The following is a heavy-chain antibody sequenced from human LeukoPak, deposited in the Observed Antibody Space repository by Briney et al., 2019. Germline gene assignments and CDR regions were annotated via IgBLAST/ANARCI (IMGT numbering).Heavy chain of an antibody. J-gene: IGHJ4*02. CDR1: GFTFSSYA. Sequence: GSLRLSCAASGFTFSSYAMSWIRQPPGKGLEWIGYIYYSGTTNYNPSLKSRATISVDTSKNQFSLKLSSVTAADTAVYYCARGVYIAAAQYGYWGQGTLVTVSS. CDR2: IYYSGTT. V-gene: IGHV4-59*01. CDR3: ARGVYIAAAQYGY. D-gene: IGHD6-13*01.